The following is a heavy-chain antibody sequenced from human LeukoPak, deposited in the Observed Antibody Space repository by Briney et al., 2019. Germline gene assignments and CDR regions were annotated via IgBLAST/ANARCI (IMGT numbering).Heavy chain of an antibody. CDR2: ISYDGSSR. D-gene: IGHD2-2*01. J-gene: IGHJ4*02. Sequence: GGSLRLSCAASGFTFSRYAMHWVRQAPGKGLEWVAVISYDGSSRYYADSVKGRFTISRDNSENTPYLQMNSLRAEDTAVYYCARDRSLGYCSSTSCYVFDYWGQGTLVTVSS. CDR1: GFTFSRYA. CDR3: ARDRSLGYCSSTSCYVFDY. V-gene: IGHV3-30-3*01.